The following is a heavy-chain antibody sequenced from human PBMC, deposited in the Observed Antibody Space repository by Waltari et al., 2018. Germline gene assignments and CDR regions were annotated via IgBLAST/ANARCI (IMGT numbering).Heavy chain of an antibody. CDR1: GYTIPELY. Sequence: QVQLVQSGAEVTKPGASVKVSCKVSGYTIPELYMPWEGQAPGRGLEWMGGIDPDDGETIYAQKFQGRVTMTEDTSTDTAYMELSSLRSEDTAVYYCATPELRAGGAAFDIWGQGTMVTVSS. CDR2: IDPDDGET. J-gene: IGHJ3*02. D-gene: IGHD1-26*01. V-gene: IGHV1-24*01. CDR3: ATPELRAGGAAFDI.